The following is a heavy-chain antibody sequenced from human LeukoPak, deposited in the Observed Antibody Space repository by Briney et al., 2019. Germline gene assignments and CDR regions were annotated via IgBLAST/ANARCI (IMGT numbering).Heavy chain of an antibody. D-gene: IGHD6-13*01. CDR1: GFTFSSYS. J-gene: IGHJ4*02. V-gene: IGHV3-21*01. Sequence: GGSLRLSCAASGFTFSSYSMNWLRQAPGKALEWVSSISSSSSYIYYADSVKGRFTISRDNAKNSLYLQMNSLRAEDTAVYYCARGQQQLVPSDYWGQGTLVTVSS. CDR2: ISSSSSYI. CDR3: ARGQQQLVPSDY.